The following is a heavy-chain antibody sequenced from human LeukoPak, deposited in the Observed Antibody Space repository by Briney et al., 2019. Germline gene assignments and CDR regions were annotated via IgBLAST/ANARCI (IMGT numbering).Heavy chain of an antibody. J-gene: IGHJ5*02. CDR1: GDSISSGEYY. Sequence: PSETLSLTCTVSGDSISSGEYYWPWVRQPPGRGLEWIGSIYYSGSTYYNPSLKSRVTISVDTSKKQFSLRLTSLPTANMAVYYSSRLELAAAGNRWFDPWGQGTLVTVSS. CDR3: SRLELAAAGNRWFDP. V-gene: IGHV4-39*01. D-gene: IGHD6-13*01. CDR2: IYYSGST.